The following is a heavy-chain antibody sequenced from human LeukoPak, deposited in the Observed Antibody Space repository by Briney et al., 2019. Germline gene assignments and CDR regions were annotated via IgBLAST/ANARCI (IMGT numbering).Heavy chain of an antibody. CDR1: DGSISSYY. Sequence: PSETLSLTCTVSDGSISSYYWSWIRQPPGKGLEWIGYIYYSGSTNYNPSLKSRVTISVDTSKNQFSLKLTSVTAADTAVYYCARTTEGGYTYGYFYYYYMDVWGKGTPVTISS. CDR2: IYYSGST. CDR3: ARTTEGGYTYGYFYYYYMDV. D-gene: IGHD5-18*01. V-gene: IGHV4-59*01. J-gene: IGHJ6*03.